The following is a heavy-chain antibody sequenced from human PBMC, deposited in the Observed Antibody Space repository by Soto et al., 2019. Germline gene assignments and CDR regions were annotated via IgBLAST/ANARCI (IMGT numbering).Heavy chain of an antibody. Sequence: QVQLVESGGGVVQPGRSLRLSCAASGFTFSSYGMHWVRQAPGKGLEWVAVIWYDGSNKYYADSVKGRFTISRDNSKNTLYLQMNSLSAEDTAVYYCASSTRWELPFDYWCQGTLVTVSS. J-gene: IGHJ4*02. CDR3: ASSTRWELPFDY. D-gene: IGHD1-26*01. CDR1: GFTFSSYG. CDR2: IWYDGSNK. V-gene: IGHV3-33*01.